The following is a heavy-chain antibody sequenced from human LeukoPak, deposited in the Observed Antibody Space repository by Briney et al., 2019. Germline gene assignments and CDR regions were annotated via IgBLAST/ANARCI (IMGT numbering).Heavy chain of an antibody. CDR2: ISGSGGST. J-gene: IGHJ4*02. D-gene: IGHD2-2*02. V-gene: IGHV3-23*01. CDR3: AKSPYQLLYILYYFDY. Sequence: GGSLRLSCAASGFTFSSYAMSWVRQAPGKGLEWVSAISGSGGSTYYADSVKGRFTISRDNSKNTLYLQMNSLRAEDTAVYYCAKSPYQLLYILYYFDYWGQGTLVTVSS. CDR1: GFTFSSYA.